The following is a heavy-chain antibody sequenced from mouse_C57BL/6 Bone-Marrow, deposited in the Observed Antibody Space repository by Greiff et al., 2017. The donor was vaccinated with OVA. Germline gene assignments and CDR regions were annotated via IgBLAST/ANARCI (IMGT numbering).Heavy chain of an antibody. V-gene: IGHV1-81*01. Sequence: VKLVESGAELVRPGPSVKLSRKASGYTFTSYGISWVKQRTGQSLEWIGEVYPYSGSTNYNEKFKGKAPLTADKSSSTAYMELPSLTSEDSAVYVCASGNIYWDFYFWGTGTTVTLSS. CDR2: VYPYSGST. D-gene: IGHD2-1*01. J-gene: IGHJ1*03. CDR3: ASGNIYWDFYF. CDR1: GYTFTSYG.